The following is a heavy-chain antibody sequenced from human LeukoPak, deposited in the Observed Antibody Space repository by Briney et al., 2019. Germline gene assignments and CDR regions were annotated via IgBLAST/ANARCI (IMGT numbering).Heavy chain of an antibody. CDR2: ISAYNGNT. CDR1: GYTFTSYG. CDR3: ARTNITIFGVVTHFDI. D-gene: IGHD3-3*01. Sequence: DSVKVSCKASGYTFTSYGISWVRQAPGQGLEWMGWISAYNGNTNYAQKLQGRVTMTTDTSTSTAYLELRSLRSDDTAVYYCARTNITIFGVVTHFDIWGQGTMVTVSS. V-gene: IGHV1-18*01. J-gene: IGHJ3*02.